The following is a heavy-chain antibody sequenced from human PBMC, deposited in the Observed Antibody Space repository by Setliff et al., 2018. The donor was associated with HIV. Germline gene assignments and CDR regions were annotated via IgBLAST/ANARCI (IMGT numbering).Heavy chain of an antibody. CDR3: ARDSSRGDRLRY. CDR1: GFTFSDYF. CDR2: ISSSSGTI. D-gene: IGHD2-21*02. Sequence: GSLRLSCVASGFTFSDYFMNWVRQAPGKGLEWASYISSSSGTIKHYADSVEGRFTISRDNAKNSLYLQMNSLKAEDTAVYYCARDSSRGDRLRYWGQGTLVTVSS. V-gene: IGHV3-48*01. J-gene: IGHJ4*02.